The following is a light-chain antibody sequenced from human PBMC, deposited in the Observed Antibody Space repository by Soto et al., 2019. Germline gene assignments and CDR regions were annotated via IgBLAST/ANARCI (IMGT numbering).Light chain of an antibody. J-gene: IGKJ1*01. CDR2: KAS. V-gene: IGKV1-5*03. Sequence: DIQMTQSPSTLSAFVGDRVTITCRASQSISSRLAWYQHKPGKAPKLLIYKASSLEGGVPSRFSGSGSGTEFTLTISSLQPDDFATYYCQQYNTYSPSWTFGQGTKVEIK. CDR3: QQYNTYSPSWT. CDR1: QSISSR.